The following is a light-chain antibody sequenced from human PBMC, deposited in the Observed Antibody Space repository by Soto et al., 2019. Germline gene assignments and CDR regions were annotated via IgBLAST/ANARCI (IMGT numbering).Light chain of an antibody. CDR1: SSNIVVNS. Sequence: QSVMTQPPSVSAAPGQRVTISCSGSSSNIVVNSVSWYQQLPGTAPKLLIYADDKRPSGIPDRFSGSKSGTSATLGITGFQNGDEADYYCGSWDSSLSAYVFGTGTKLTVL. CDR2: ADD. J-gene: IGLJ1*01. V-gene: IGLV1-51*01. CDR3: GSWDSSLSAYV.